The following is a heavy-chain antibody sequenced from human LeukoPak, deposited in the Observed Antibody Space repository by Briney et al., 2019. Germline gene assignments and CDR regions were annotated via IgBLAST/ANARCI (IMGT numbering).Heavy chain of an antibody. CDR2: IIPIFGTA. CDR3: ARERNYYDSSSAYFQH. D-gene: IGHD3-22*01. Sequence: SVKVSCKASGGAFSSYAISWVRQAPGQGLEWMGGIIPIFGTANYAQKFQGRVTITTDESTSTAYMELSSLRSEDTAVYYCARERNYYDSSSAYFQHWGQGTLVTVSS. J-gene: IGHJ1*01. V-gene: IGHV1-69*05. CDR1: GGAFSSYA.